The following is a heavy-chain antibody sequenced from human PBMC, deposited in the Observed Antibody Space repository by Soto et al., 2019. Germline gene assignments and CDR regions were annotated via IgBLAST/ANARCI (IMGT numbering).Heavy chain of an antibody. Sequence: QLQLQESGPGLVKPSETLSLTCSVSDDSINSDKYYWGWIRQPPGKGLEWIGSIYYRGNAYYNPSLQTRVTISLDKSKSQXXXXXNSVTXAXSXXXXXXXXXXXATISYYFDFWGPGALVTVSS. CDR3: XXXXXXATISYYFDF. CDR2: IYYRGNA. CDR1: DDSINSDKYY. J-gene: IGHJ4*02. D-gene: IGHD6-6*01. V-gene: IGHV4-39*01.